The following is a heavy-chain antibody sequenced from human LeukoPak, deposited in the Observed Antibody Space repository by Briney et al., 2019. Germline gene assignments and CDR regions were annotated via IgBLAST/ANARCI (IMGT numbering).Heavy chain of an antibody. CDR1: GGSISSGGYY. CDR3: ARDLRIAARQEAFDI. CDR2: IYYSGST. J-gene: IGHJ3*02. D-gene: IGHD6-6*01. V-gene: IGHV4-31*03. Sequence: PSETLSLTCTVSGGSISSGGYYWSWIRQHPGKGLEWIGYIYYSGSTYYNPSLKSRVTISVDTSKNQFSLKLSSVTAADTAVYYCARDLRIAARQEAFDIWGQGTMVTVSS.